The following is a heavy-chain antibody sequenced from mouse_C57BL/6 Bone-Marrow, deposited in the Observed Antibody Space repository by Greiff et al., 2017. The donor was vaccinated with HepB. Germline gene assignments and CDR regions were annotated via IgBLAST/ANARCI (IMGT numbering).Heavy chain of an antibody. V-gene: IGHV1-81*01. CDR1: GYTFTSYG. Sequence: VQLVESGAELARPGASVKLSCKASGYTFTSYGISWVTQRTGQGLEWIGEIYPRSGNTYYNEKFKGKATLTADKSSSTAYMELRSLTSEDSAVYFCARENGRGVAYWGQGTLVTVSA. J-gene: IGHJ3*01. CDR2: IYPRSGNT. D-gene: IGHD1-1*01. CDR3: ARENGRGVAY.